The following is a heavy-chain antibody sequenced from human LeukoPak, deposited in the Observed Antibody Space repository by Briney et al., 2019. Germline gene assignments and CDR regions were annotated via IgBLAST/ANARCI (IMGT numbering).Heavy chain of an antibody. J-gene: IGHJ6*02. CDR3: ARGTYYYGSGSYNYYYGMDV. D-gene: IGHD3-10*01. CDR2: INPNSGGT. V-gene: IGHV1-2*04. CDR1: GYTFTGYY. Sequence: VASVKVSCKASGYTFTGYYMHWVRQAPGQGLEWMGWINPNSGGTNYAQKFQGWVTMTRDTSISTAYMELSRLRSDDTAVYYCARGTYYYGSGSYNYYYGMDVWGQGTTVTVSS.